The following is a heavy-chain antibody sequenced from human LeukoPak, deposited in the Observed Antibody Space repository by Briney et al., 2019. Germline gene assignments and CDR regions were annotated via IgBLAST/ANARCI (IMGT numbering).Heavy chain of an antibody. CDR2: ISYDGSNK. J-gene: IGHJ4*02. Sequence: GGSLRLSCAASGLAFSSYAMDWVRQAPGKGLEWVAVISYDGSNKYYADSVKGRFTISRDNSKNTLYLQMNSLRAEDTAVYYCARDSGYYDFWSGYYNLFDYWGQGTLVTVSS. V-gene: IGHV3-30-3*01. D-gene: IGHD3-3*01. CDR1: GLAFSSYA. CDR3: ARDSGYYDFWSGYYNLFDY.